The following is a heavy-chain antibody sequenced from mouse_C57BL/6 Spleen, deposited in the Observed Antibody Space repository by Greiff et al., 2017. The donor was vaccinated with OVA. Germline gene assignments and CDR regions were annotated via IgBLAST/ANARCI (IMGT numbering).Heavy chain of an antibody. D-gene: IGHD1-1*01. CDR1: GYTFTSYW. Sequence: EVQLQQSGTVLARPGASVKMSCKTSGYTFTSYWMHWVKQRPGQGLEWIGAIYPGNSDTSYNQKFKGKAKLTAVTSASTAYMELSSLTNEDSAVYYCTRPYYGSSWYFDVWGTGTTVTVSS. V-gene: IGHV1-5*01. CDR3: TRPYYGSSWYFDV. J-gene: IGHJ1*03. CDR2: IYPGNSDT.